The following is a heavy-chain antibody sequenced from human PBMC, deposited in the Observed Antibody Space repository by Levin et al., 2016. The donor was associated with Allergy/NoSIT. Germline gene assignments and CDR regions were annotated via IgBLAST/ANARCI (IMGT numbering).Heavy chain of an antibody. Sequence: SETLSLTCTVSGGSISSYYWSWIRQPPGKGLEWIGYIYYSGSTNYNPSLKSRVTISVDTSKNQFSLKLSSVTAADTAVYYCTRRKTGSSERDVWGQGTTVTVSS. D-gene: IGHD3-9*01. J-gene: IGHJ6*02. CDR1: GGSISSYY. V-gene: IGHV4-59*01. CDR3: TRRKTGSSERDV. CDR2: IYYSGST.